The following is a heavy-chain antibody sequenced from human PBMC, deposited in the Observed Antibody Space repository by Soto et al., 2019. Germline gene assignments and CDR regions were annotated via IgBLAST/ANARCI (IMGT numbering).Heavy chain of an antibody. CDR2: IVPILGPA. J-gene: IGHJ4*02. Sequence: QVQLVQSGAEVKKPGSSVNVSCKASGGTFNTFAISWVRQAPGQGLEYLGGIVPILGPAFYAQRFQGRVTITADKSTNTAYLELTSLSSEDTAVYYCARAAKRYFASWGKVTKVTVSS. CDR1: GGTFNTFA. V-gene: IGHV1-69*06. CDR3: ARAAKRYFAS.